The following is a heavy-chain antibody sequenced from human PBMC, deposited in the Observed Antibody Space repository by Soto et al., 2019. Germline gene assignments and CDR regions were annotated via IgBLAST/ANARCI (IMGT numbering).Heavy chain of an antibody. Sequence: SETLSLTCTVSGVSMISYYWSWIRQPPGRGLEWTGFIYYAGSTKYNPSLNSRVTISVDTSKNQFSLTVTSVTAADTAVYYCARRIVDTKTFDYWGQGTLATFSS. CDR2: IYYAGST. CDR1: GVSMISYY. J-gene: IGHJ4*02. CDR3: ARRIVDTKTFDY. V-gene: IGHV4-59*08. D-gene: IGHD5-12*01.